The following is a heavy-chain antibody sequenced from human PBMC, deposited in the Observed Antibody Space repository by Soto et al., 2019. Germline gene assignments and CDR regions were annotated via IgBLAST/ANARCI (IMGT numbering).Heavy chain of an antibody. D-gene: IGHD6-13*01. Sequence: SETLSLTCAVYGGSFSGYYWSWIRQPPGKGLEWIGEINHSGSTNYNPSLKSRVTISVDTSKNQFSLKLSSVTAADTAVYYCARVSAAGPYHYYGMDVWGPGTTVTVSS. CDR2: INHSGST. CDR3: ARVSAAGPYHYYGMDV. CDR1: GGSFSGYY. J-gene: IGHJ6*02. V-gene: IGHV4-34*01.